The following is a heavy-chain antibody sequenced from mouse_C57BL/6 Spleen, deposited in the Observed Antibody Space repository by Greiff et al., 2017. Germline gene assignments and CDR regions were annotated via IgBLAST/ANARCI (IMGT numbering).Heavy chain of an antibody. D-gene: IGHD2-4*01. V-gene: IGHV5-4*03. CDR3: ARGIYYDYDEGFAY. J-gene: IGHJ3*01. CDR1: GFTFSSYA. CDR2: ISDGGSYT. Sequence: EVMLVESGGGLVKPGGSLKLSCAASGFTFSSYAMSWVRQTPGKRLEWVASISDGGSYTYYPDNVKGRFTISRDNAKNNLYLQMSHLKSEDTAMYYCARGIYYDYDEGFAYWGQGTLVTVSA.